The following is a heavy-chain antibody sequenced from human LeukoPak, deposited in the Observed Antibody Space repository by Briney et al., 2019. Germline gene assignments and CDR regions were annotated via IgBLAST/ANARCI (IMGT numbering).Heavy chain of an antibody. J-gene: IGHJ3*02. CDR3: ARSPMTNAFDI. CDR2: INPSGGST. Sequence: GASVTVSCKASGYTFTSYDINWVRQAPGQGLEWMGIINPSGGSTSYAQKFQGRVTMTRDMYTSTVYMELSSLRSEDTAVYYCARSPMTNAFDIWGQGTMVTVSS. V-gene: IGHV1-46*01. CDR1: GYTFTSYD. D-gene: IGHD3-22*01.